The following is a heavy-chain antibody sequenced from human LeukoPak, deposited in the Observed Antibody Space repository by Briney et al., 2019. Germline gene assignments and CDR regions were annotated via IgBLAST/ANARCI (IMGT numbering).Heavy chain of an antibody. Sequence: SVNLSCTSSGGTFTIYAISWVRQAPGQGLEWMGGIIPIFGTANYAQKFQGRVTITTDESTSTAYMELSSLRSEDTVVYYCAGGWYQLLNYCYYMDVWGKGTTVTVSS. CDR2: IIPIFGTA. D-gene: IGHD2-2*01. CDR3: AGGWYQLLNYCYYMDV. CDR1: GGTFTIYA. V-gene: IGHV1-69*05. J-gene: IGHJ6*03.